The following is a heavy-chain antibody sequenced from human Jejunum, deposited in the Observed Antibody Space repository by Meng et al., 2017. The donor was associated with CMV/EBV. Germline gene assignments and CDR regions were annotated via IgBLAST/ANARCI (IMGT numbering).Heavy chain of an antibody. J-gene: IGHJ4*02. CDR1: GDSFNSPDYY. V-gene: IGHV4-30-4*01. CDR3: ARSPYSGSALPFFDY. D-gene: IGHD1-26*01. CDR2: IYYSGST. Sequence: GRLQESGPGLWTPSQTRSLTCPFSGDSFNSPDYYWSWIRQPPEKGLEWIGYIYYSGSTYYNPSLKSRVSISGDTSNKQFSLKLTSVTAADTAVYYCARSPYSGSALPFFDYWGQGSLVTVSS.